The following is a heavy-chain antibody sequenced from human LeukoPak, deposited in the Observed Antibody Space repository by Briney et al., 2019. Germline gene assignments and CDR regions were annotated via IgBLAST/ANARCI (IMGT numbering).Heavy chain of an antibody. CDR2: IYYSGST. Sequence: SETLSLTCTVSGGSISSSSYYWGWIRQPPGKGLEWIGSIYYSGSTYYNPSLKSRVTISVDTSKNQFSLKLSSVTAADTAVYYCAGQYDFWSGYPPVDYWGQGTLVTVSS. CDR3: AGQYDFWSGYPPVDY. J-gene: IGHJ4*02. D-gene: IGHD3-3*01. CDR1: GGSISSSSYY. V-gene: IGHV4-39*01.